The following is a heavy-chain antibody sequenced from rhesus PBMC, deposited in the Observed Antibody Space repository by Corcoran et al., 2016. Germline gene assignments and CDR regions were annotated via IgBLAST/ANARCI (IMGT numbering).Heavy chain of an antibody. D-gene: IGHD6-31*01. V-gene: IGHV5-20*01. CDR1: GYSFTSYW. J-gene: IGHJ6*01. CDR2: IDPSDFDT. CDR3: AKHLQGGIAAAGSYGLDS. Sequence: EVQLVQSGAEVKRPGESLRISCKTSGYSFTSYWISWVSQIHGKGLEWMGAIDPSDFDTRYKPSFQGQVTISADKSISTAYRQWSRLKASDTATYYCAKHLQGGIAAAGSYGLDSWGQGVVVTVSS.